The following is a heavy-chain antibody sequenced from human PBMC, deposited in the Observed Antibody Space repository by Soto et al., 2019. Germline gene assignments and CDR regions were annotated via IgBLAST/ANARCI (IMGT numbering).Heavy chain of an antibody. CDR2: ISSSSSYI. J-gene: IGHJ4*02. D-gene: IGHD6-19*01. V-gene: IGHV3-21*01. CDR1: GLPFSSYS. CDR3: ARGGYSSGWYGLSYFDY. Sequence: EVQLVESGGGLVKPGGSLRLSCAASGLPFSSYSRNWVRQAQGKGLEWASSISSSSSYIYYADSVKGRFTISRDNAKNSLYLQMNSLRAEDTAVYYCARGGYSSGWYGLSYFDYWGQGTLVTVSS.